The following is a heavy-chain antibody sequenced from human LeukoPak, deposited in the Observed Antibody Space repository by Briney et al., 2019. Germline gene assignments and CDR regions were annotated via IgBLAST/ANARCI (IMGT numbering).Heavy chain of an antibody. CDR3: ARNYLGYCSGGSCLPGYYFDY. Sequence: GGSLRLSCAASGFTFDDYGMSWVRQAPGKGLEWVSGINWNGGSTGYADSVKGRFTISRDNAKNSLYLQMNSLRAEDTALYYCARNYLGYCSGGSCLPGYYFDYWGQGTLVTVSS. V-gene: IGHV3-20*04. D-gene: IGHD2-15*01. CDR2: INWNGGST. J-gene: IGHJ4*02. CDR1: GFTFDDYG.